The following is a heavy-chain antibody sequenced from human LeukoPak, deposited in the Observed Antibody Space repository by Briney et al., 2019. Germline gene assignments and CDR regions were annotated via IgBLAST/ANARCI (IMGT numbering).Heavy chain of an antibody. J-gene: IGHJ4*02. D-gene: IGHD5-24*01. CDR2: IYYSGST. CDR1: CGSIRSSSYY. Sequence: SETLSLTCTVSCGSIRSSSYYWGWIRQPPGKGLEWIGNIYYSGSTYYRPSLKIRFTISVDTSKNHFSLKLSSVTAADTAVYFCARERRDGYRRFDYWGQGTQVTVSS. V-gene: IGHV4-39*07. CDR3: ARERRDGYRRFDY.